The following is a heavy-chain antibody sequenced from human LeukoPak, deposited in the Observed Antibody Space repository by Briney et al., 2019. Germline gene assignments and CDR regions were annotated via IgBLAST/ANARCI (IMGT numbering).Heavy chain of an antibody. Sequence: GGSLRLPCAASGFTFSSYWMSWVRQAPGKGLEWVANIKQDGSEKYYVDSVKGRFTISRDNAKNSLYLQMNSLRAEDTAVYYCASKMVGYYDSSGYYYGTWGQGTLVTVSS. CDR1: GFTFSSYW. J-gene: IGHJ5*02. V-gene: IGHV3-7*03. CDR3: ASKMVGYYDSSGYYYGT. CDR2: IKQDGSEK. D-gene: IGHD3-22*01.